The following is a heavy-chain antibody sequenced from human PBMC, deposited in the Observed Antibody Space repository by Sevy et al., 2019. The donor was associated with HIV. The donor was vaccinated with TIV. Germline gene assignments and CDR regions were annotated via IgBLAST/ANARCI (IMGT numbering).Heavy chain of an antibody. Sequence: SETLSLTCTVSGGSISSYYWSWIRQPPGKGLEWIGYIYYSGSTNYNPSLKSRVTISIDTSKNQFSLKLSSVTAADTAVYYCARQTTGTTQWGRVDAFDIWGQGTMVTVSS. CDR3: ARQTTGTTQWGRVDAFDI. CDR1: GGSISSYY. D-gene: IGHD1-7*01. V-gene: IGHV4-59*08. J-gene: IGHJ3*02. CDR2: IYYSGST.